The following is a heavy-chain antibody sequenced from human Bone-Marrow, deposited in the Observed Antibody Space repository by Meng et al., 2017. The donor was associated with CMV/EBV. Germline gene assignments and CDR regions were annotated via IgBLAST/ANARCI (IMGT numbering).Heavy chain of an antibody. CDR2: IYYSGST. J-gene: IGHJ4*02. Sequence: SETLSLTCTVSGGSISGHYWSWIRQPPGKGLEWIGYIYYSGSTNYNPSLKSRVSISVDTSKNQFSLRLSSVTAADTAVYYCASIYGSGIQHFDNWGQGTLVTVSS. CDR1: GGSISGHY. D-gene: IGHD3-10*01. CDR3: ASIYGSGIQHFDN. V-gene: IGHV4-59*11.